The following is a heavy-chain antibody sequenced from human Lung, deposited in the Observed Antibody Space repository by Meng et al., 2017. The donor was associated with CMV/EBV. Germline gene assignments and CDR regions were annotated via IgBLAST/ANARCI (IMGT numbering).Heavy chain of an antibody. CDR3: AKDRYGSLYYFDY. Sequence: GESXKISCTGSGFTFNTYGMHWVRQAPGKGLEWVAFIRYDGTNIKYADSVKGRITISRDNSKNTLSLQMDSLRAEDTAVYYCAKDRYGSLYYFDYWGQGAXVTVSS. CDR1: GFTFNTYG. J-gene: IGHJ4*02. CDR2: IRYDGTNI. V-gene: IGHV3-30*02. D-gene: IGHD5-18*01.